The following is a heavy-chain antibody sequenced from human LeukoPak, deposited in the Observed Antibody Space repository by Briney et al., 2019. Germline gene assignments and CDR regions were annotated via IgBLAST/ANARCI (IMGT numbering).Heavy chain of an antibody. J-gene: IGHJ5*02. Sequence: ASVKVSCKASGGSFSSYVITWVRQAPGQGLEWVGWISVYNGNTDYAQEFQGRVTMTTDTSTSTAYMELTSLRSDDTAVYYCARSHGDYDNVPNGSWGQGALVTVSS. CDR1: GGSFSSYV. V-gene: IGHV1-18*01. CDR3: ARSHGDYDNVPNGS. D-gene: IGHD4-17*01. CDR2: ISVYNGNT.